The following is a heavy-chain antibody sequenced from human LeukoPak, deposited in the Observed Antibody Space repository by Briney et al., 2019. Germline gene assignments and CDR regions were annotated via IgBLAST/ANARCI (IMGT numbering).Heavy chain of an antibody. V-gene: IGHV4-34*01. CDR2: INHSGST. Sequence: SETLSLTCTVSGGSISSYYWSWIRQPAGKGLEWIGEINHSGSTNYNPSLKSRVTISVDTSKNQFSLKLSSVTAADTAVYYCARRYSSGQFDYWGQGTLVTVSS. J-gene: IGHJ4*02. D-gene: IGHD6-19*01. CDR1: GGSISSYY. CDR3: ARRYSSGQFDY.